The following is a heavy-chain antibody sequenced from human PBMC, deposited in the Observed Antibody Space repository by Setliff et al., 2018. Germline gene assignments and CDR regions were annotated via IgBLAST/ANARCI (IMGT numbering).Heavy chain of an antibody. CDR2: ISSISNYI. J-gene: IGHJ4*02. V-gene: IGHV3-21*01. CDR1: GLPFSNSN. CDR3: ATDVVRGAKPVGPDY. D-gene: IGHD3-10*01. Sequence: PVGSLRLSCVASGLPFSNSNMNWVRQAPGEGLEWVSSISSISNYIYYADSVKGRFTISRDNAKNSLFLQMNNLRAEDTALYYCATDVVRGAKPVGPDYWGQGNLVTVSS.